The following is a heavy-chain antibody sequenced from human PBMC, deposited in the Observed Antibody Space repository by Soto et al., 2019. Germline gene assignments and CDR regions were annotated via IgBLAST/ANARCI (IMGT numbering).Heavy chain of an antibody. CDR1: GGSINTNGYY. CDR3: ARQVVDYYDSSGPIDY. Sequence: SETLSLTCTVSGGSINTNGYYWAWIRQPPGKGLEWIGSIYYSGTTYYNPSLKSRVIISVDTSKNQFSLKLSSVTAADTAVYYCARQVVDYYDSSGPIDYWGQGTLVTVS. CDR2: IYYSGTT. D-gene: IGHD3-22*01. J-gene: IGHJ4*02. V-gene: IGHV4-39*01.